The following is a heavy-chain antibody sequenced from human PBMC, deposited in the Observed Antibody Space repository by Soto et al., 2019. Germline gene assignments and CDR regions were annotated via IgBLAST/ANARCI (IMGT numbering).Heavy chain of an antibody. V-gene: IGHV1-8*01. D-gene: IGHD3-3*01. CDR1: GYTFTSYD. Sequence: ASVKVSCKASGYTFTSYDINWVRQATGQGLEWMGWMNPNSGNTGYAQKFQGRVTMTRNTSISTAYMELSSLRSEDTAVYYCARVDFWSGYYKVDYYYYYMDVWGKGTTVTVSS. CDR2: MNPNSGNT. J-gene: IGHJ6*03. CDR3: ARVDFWSGYYKVDYYYYYMDV.